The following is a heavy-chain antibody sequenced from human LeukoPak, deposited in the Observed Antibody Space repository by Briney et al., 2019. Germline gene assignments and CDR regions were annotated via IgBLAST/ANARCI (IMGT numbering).Heavy chain of an antibody. CDR1: GGSISGYY. CDR2: VSYSGST. Sequence: SXTLSLTCTVSGGSISGYYWSWIRQPPGKGLEWIGYVSYSGSTNYNPSLKSRVTISVDTSKNQVSLKLRSVTTADTAVYYCARWNPYDSSGYYYAFDYWGQGTLVTVSS. J-gene: IGHJ4*02. D-gene: IGHD3-22*01. V-gene: IGHV4-59*01. CDR3: ARWNPYDSSGYYYAFDY.